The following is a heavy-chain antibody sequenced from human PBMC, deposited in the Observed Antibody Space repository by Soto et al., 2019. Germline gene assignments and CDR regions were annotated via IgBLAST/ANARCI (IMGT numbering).Heavy chain of an antibody. CDR1: GYTFTSYD. CDR2: MNPNSGNT. J-gene: IGHJ6*03. D-gene: IGHD3-3*01. CDR3: ARGLGVRFLEWLLDSSYYYMDV. V-gene: IGHV1-8*01. Sequence: ASVKVSCKASGYTFTSYDINWVRQATGQGLEWMGWMNPNSGNTGYAQKFQGRVTMTRNTSISTAYMELSSLGSEDTAVYYCARGLGVRFLEWLLDSSYYYMDVWGKGTTVTVSS.